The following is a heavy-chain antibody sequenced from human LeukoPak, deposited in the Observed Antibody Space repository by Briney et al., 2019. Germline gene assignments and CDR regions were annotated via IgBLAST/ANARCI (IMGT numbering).Heavy chain of an antibody. CDR1: GFTFTSSA. Sequence: SVKVSCKASGFTFTSSAMQWVRQARGQRLEWIGWIVVGSGNTNYAQKFQERVTITRDMSTSTAHMELSSLRSEDTAVYYCAADYYDSSGYLNYWGQGTLVTVSS. CDR3: AADYYDSSGYLNY. CDR2: IVVGSGNT. D-gene: IGHD3-22*01. V-gene: IGHV1-58*02. J-gene: IGHJ4*02.